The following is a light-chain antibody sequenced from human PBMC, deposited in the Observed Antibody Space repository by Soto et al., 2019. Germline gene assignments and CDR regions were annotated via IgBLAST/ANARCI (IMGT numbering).Light chain of an antibody. Sequence: DIQMTQSPSTLSASVGDRVTITCRASQSISSWLAWYQQKPGKAPKLLIYKASNLESGVPSRFSGSGSGTEFTLTISSLQPDDFATYHCQHYHSYPWTVGQGTKVEIK. CDR3: QHYHSYPWT. CDR2: KAS. J-gene: IGKJ1*01. V-gene: IGKV1-5*03. CDR1: QSISSW.